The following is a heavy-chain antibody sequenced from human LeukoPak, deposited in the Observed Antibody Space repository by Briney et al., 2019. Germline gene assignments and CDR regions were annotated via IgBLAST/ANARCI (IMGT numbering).Heavy chain of an antibody. Sequence: SETLSLTCTVSGDSISSSSYYWGWIRQPPGKGLEWIGEINHSGSTNYNPSLKSRVTISVDTSKNQFSLKLSSVTAADTAVYYCARDPRPPGYYYYYGMDVWGQGTTVTVSS. CDR3: ARDPRPPGYYYYYGMDV. CDR2: INHSGST. CDR1: GDSISSSSYY. V-gene: IGHV4-39*07. J-gene: IGHJ6*02.